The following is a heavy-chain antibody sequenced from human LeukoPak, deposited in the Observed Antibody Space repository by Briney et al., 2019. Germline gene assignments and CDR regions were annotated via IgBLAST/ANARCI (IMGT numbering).Heavy chain of an antibody. Sequence: PGGSLRLSCAASGFTFSSYGMSWVRQAPGKGLEWVSAISGSGGSTYYADSVKGRFTISRDNSKNTLYLQMNSLRAEDTAVYYCAKDLGLGLARPMVRGVMRGNCFDYWGQGTLVTVSS. V-gene: IGHV3-23*01. CDR3: AKDLGLGLARPMVRGVMRGNCFDY. CDR1: GFTFSSYG. CDR2: ISGSGGST. J-gene: IGHJ4*02. D-gene: IGHD3-10*01.